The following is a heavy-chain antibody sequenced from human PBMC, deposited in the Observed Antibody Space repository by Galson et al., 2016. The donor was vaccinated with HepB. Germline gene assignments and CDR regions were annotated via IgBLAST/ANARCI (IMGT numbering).Heavy chain of an antibody. CDR1: GFPFSSYA. J-gene: IGHJ4*02. CDR3: FRVPRYYADYSSGVGDC. V-gene: IGHV3-23*01. CDR2: ISGAGTA. D-gene: IGHD4-17*01. Sequence: SLRLSCAASGFPFSSYAMSWVRQAPRKGLAWVSTISGAGTASYAYSVKGRFTIPRDNSKNTLDLQMDSLRVEDTALYFCFRVPRYYADYSSGVGDCWGQGTLLTVSS.